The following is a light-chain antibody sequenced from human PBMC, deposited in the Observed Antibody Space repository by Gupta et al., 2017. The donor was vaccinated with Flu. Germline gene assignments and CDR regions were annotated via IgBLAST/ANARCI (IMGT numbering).Light chain of an antibody. J-gene: IGKJ2*01. Sequence: DIVLPQSPAILSLSPGERATLSCRASQSVSRHLAWYQQKPGQAPRLLIYDASTRATGIPARFSGSGSGTDFTRTTSSLEPQDVAVYYCHQCSNWSPAYNFGQGTKLEIK. CDR3: HQCSNWSPAYN. V-gene: IGKV3-11*01. CDR2: DAS. CDR1: QSVSRH.